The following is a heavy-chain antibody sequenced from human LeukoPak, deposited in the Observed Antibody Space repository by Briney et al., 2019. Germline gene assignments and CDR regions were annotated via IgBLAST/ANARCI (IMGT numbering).Heavy chain of an antibody. V-gene: IGHV3-23*01. CDR2: ISGSGSST. Sequence: GGSLRLSCAASGFTFSNYAMSWVRQAPGKGLEWVSAISGSGSSTYYADSEKGRFTISRDNSKNTLYLQMNSLRADDTAVYYCARGGTATTQPLEYWGQGALVTVSS. J-gene: IGHJ4*02. CDR1: GFTFSNYA. D-gene: IGHD4-17*01. CDR3: ARGGTATTQPLEY.